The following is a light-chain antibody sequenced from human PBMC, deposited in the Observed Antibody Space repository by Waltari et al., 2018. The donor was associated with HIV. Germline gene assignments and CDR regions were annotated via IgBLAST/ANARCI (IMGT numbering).Light chain of an antibody. Sequence: EIVMTQSPATLAVSPGERVTLSCRASESVSSNLAWYQQKPGQAPRLLIHDASTRATGVPARFSGGGSGTEFTLTIASLQSEDFAVYYCQQYNNWRTFGQGTKVEIK. V-gene: IGKV3-15*01. CDR2: DAS. CDR3: QQYNNWRT. J-gene: IGKJ1*01. CDR1: ESVSSN.